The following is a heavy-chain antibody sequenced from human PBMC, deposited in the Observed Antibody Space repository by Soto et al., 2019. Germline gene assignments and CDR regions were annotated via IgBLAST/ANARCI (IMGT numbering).Heavy chain of an antibody. CDR1: GYTFTTYG. CDR2: ISGYKNNT. Sequence: QGQLVQSGVEVKKPGASVKVSCKASGYTFTTYGISWVRQAPGQGLEWMGWISGYKNNTDYAQKFQGIVTMTTDTSITTVDMDLARLRSIDTAMYYCARDGPTIVAKDAFDIWGQGTMVTVSS. J-gene: IGHJ3*02. D-gene: IGHD2-21*01. V-gene: IGHV1-18*01. CDR3: ARDGPTIVAKDAFDI.